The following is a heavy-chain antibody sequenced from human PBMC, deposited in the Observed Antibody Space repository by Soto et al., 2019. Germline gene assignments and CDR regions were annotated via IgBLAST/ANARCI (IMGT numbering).Heavy chain of an antibody. CDR1: GGSISSYY. CDR3: ARAESSSWRNFDY. J-gene: IGHJ4*02. V-gene: IGHV4-59*01. CDR2: IHYSGST. Sequence: SETLSLTCTVSGGSISSYYWSWIRQPPGKGLEWIGYIHYSGSTNYNPSLKSRVTISVDTSKNQFSLKLNSLTAEDTAVYYCARAESSSWRNFDYWGLGTLVTVSS. D-gene: IGHD6-13*01.